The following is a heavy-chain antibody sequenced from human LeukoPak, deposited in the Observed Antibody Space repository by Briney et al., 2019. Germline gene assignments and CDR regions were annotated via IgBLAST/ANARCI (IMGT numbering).Heavy chain of an antibody. CDR2: IYYSGST. Sequence: SETLSLTCAVSGGSISSHYWRWVRQPPGKGLEWIGYIYYSGSTNYNPSLKSRVTISVDTSKNQFSLKLSSVTAADTAVYYCASLHGYCSGRLWGQGTLVTVSS. V-gene: IGHV4-59*08. CDR3: ASLHGYCSGRL. D-gene: IGHD3-10*01. CDR1: GGSISSHY. J-gene: IGHJ4*02.